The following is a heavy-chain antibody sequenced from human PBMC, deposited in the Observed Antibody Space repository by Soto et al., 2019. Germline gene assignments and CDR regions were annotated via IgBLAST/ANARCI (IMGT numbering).Heavy chain of an antibody. CDR3: ARMDGDYNYYGLDV. Sequence: ETLSLTCTVSGGSISSYYWSWIRQPPGKGLEWLAHFFSDAERSYSTSMQSRLNMYKDSSGSQVVLTMTNMAPADTATYFCARMDGDYNYYGLDVWGHGIAVTVSS. J-gene: IGHJ6*02. D-gene: IGHD4-17*01. V-gene: IGHV2-26*01. CDR2: FFSDAER. CDR1: GGSISSYYW.